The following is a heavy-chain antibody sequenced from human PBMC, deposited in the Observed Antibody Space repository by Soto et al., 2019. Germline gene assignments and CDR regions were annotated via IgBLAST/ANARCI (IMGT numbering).Heavy chain of an antibody. CDR3: AKEDSRVVVMAF. J-gene: IGHJ4*02. V-gene: IGHV3-23*01. D-gene: IGHD3-22*01. CDR1: GFTFSSDT. CDR2: ISGSGGST. Sequence: EVQLLESGGGLVQPGGSLRLSCAASGFTFSSDTVSWVRQAPGKGLEWVSAISGSGGSTYYADSVKGRFTISRDNSKNTLYLQMNSLSAEDTAVYYCAKEDSRVVVMAFWGQGTLVTVSS.